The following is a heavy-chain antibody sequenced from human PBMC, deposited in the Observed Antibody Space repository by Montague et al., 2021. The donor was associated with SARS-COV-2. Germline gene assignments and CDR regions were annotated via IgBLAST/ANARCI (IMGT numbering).Heavy chain of an antibody. Sequence: CAISGDSVSSNSATWNWVRQSPSRGLEWLGRTYYRSTWYNDYAVXLRGRVTINPDTSKNQFSLQLNSVTPEDTAIYYCTSGREGNYNVMDVWGQGTTVTVSS. V-gene: IGHV6-1*01. CDR2: TYYRSTWYN. J-gene: IGHJ6*02. CDR3: TSGREGNYNVMDV. D-gene: IGHD1-1*01. CDR1: GDSVSSNSAT.